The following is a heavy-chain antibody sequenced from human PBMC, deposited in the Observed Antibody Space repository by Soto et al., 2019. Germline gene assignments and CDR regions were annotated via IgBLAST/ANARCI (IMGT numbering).Heavy chain of an antibody. V-gene: IGHV3-30*03. CDR3: ARDWPLMVYAINWIFDY. CDR1: GLTVSSTY. CDR2: ISYDGSNE. D-gene: IGHD2-8*01. J-gene: IGHJ4*02. Sequence: HPGGSLRLSCAVSGLTVSSTYMSWVRQAPGKGLEWVAVISYDGSNEYYADSVKGRFTISRDNPKNTLYLQMNSLRAEDTAIYYCARDWPLMVYAINWIFDYWGQGTLVTVPS.